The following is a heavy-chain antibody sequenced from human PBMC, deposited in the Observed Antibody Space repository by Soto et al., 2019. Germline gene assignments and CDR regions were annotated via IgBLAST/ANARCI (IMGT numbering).Heavy chain of an antibody. V-gene: IGHV1-58*01. D-gene: IGHD3-22*01. CDR3: ADYSSGFYRAFDY. CDR1: GPAFPASG. J-gene: IGHJ4*02. Sequence: SVKVSCKGSGPAFPASGVQWVRQTRGQRLEWMGWILVGSGDTNYSEKFQDRVTFSRDRSTSTVYMEMSGLGSEDTAIYYCADYSSGFYRAFDYWGQGALVTVSS. CDR2: ILVGSGDT.